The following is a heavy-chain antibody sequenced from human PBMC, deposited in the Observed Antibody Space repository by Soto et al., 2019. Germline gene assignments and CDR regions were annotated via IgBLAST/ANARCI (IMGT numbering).Heavy chain of an antibody. J-gene: IGHJ6*02. CDR3: AKDRLGYSGSSDNGLDV. V-gene: IGHV3-30*18. CDR1: GFTFRNFG. D-gene: IGHD1-26*01. CDR2: IAYDGSYR. Sequence: LRLSCVVSGFTFRNFGMHWVRQAPGKGLEWVAVIAYDGSYRNYADSVRGRFTISRDNSENTLYLQMDRLTTEDTAVYYCAKDRLGYSGSSDNGLDVWSQGTTVTVS.